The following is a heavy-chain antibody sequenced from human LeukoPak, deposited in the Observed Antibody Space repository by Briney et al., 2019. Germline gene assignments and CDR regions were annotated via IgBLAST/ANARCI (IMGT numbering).Heavy chain of an antibody. CDR2: ISYDGSKK. CDR3: ARDGDPTAYFDY. Sequence: GGSLRLSCAASGFTFSSYGMHWVRQAPGKGLEWVAVISYDGSKKHYADSVKGRFTISRDNSKNTLYLQMNSLRAEDTAVYYCARDGDPTAYFDYWGQGTLVTVSS. V-gene: IGHV3-30*19. J-gene: IGHJ4*02. CDR1: GFTFSSYG.